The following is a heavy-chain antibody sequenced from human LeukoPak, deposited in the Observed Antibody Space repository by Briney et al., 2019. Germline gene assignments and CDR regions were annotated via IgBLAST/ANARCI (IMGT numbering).Heavy chain of an antibody. D-gene: IGHD4-11*01. CDR3: ARVGPSDYS. Sequence: ASVKVSCKASAHTFTGYYIHWVRQAPGQGLEWMGRINPNSGDTNYAQKFQGRVTMTRDTSISTAYMELSRLRSDDTAVYYCARVGPSDYSWGQGTLVTVSS. V-gene: IGHV1-2*06. CDR1: AHTFTGYY. CDR2: INPNSGDT. J-gene: IGHJ4*02.